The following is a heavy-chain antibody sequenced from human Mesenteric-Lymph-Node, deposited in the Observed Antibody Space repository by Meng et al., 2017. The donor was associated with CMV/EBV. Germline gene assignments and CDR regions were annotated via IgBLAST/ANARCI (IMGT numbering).Heavy chain of an antibody. CDR2: IYHDGRT. Sequence: SISSNTWWNWLGPPQGNDWVCIGEIYHDGRTNYDTSLNARVSMSVDKSRSQFSLNLNSVTVADTAVYYCASRTIASRPSHLDYWGQGALVTVSS. J-gene: IGHJ4*02. CDR3: ASRTIASRPSHLDY. D-gene: IGHD6-6*01. CDR1: SISSNTW. V-gene: IGHV4-4*02.